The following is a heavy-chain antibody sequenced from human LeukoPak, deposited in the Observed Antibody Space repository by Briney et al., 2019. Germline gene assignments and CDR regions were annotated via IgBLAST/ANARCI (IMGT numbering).Heavy chain of an antibody. CDR3: ARSPGDDYGDRHFDY. Sequence: NPGGSLRLSCVASGFSFSGYSMNWVRQAPGKGLEWVSSISSSSSYIYYADSVKGRFTISRDNAKNSLYLQMNSLRAEDTAVYYCARSPGDDYGDRHFDYWGQGTLVTVSS. D-gene: IGHD4-17*01. J-gene: IGHJ4*02. CDR2: ISSSSSYI. CDR1: GFSFSGYS. V-gene: IGHV3-21*01.